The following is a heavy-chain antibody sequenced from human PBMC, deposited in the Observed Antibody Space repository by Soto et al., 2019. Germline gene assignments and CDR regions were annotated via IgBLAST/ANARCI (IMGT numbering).Heavy chain of an antibody. V-gene: IGHV3-30*18. CDR1: GFTFSSYG. J-gene: IGHJ4*02. D-gene: IGHD3-22*01. CDR2: ISYDGSNK. Sequence: VQLVESGGGVVQPGRSLRLSCAASGFTFSSYGMHWVRQAPGKGLEWVAVISYDGSNKYYADSVKGRFTISRDNSKNTLYLQMNSLRAEDTAVYYCAKNVGSGYYHPLYFDYWGQGTLVTVSS. CDR3: AKNVGSGYYHPLYFDY.